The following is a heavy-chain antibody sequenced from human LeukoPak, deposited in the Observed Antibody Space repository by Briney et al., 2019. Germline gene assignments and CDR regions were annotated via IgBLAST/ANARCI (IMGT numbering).Heavy chain of an antibody. V-gene: IGHV3-30*02. J-gene: IGHJ3*02. CDR3: AKDEVLRFLEWLSPGAFDI. CDR1: GFTFSSYG. Sequence: PGGSLRLSCAASGFTFSSYGMHWVRQAPGKGLEWVAFIRYDGSNKYYADSVKGRFTISRDNSKNTLYLQMNSLRAEDTAVCYCAKDEVLRFLEWLSPGAFDIWGQGTMVTVSS. D-gene: IGHD3-3*01. CDR2: IRYDGSNK.